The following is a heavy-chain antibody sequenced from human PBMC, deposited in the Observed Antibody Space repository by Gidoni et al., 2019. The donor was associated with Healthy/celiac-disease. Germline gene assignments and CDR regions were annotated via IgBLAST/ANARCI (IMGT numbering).Heavy chain of an antibody. D-gene: IGHD2-2*01. Sequence: EVQLVQSGAEVKKPVESLKISCKGSGYSFTSYWIGWVRQMPGKGLEWMGIIYPGDSDTRYSPSFQGQVTISADKSISTAYLQWSSLKASDTAMYYCARHWLVPAAMPPSYFDYWGQGTLVTVSS. CDR3: ARHWLVPAAMPPSYFDY. V-gene: IGHV5-51*01. J-gene: IGHJ4*02. CDR2: IYPGDSDT. CDR1: GYSFTSYW.